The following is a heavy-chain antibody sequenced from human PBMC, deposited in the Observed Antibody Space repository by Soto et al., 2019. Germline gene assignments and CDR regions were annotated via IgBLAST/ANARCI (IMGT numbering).Heavy chain of an antibody. Sequence: ASVKVSCKASGYTFTSYGISWVRQAPGQGLEWMGWISAYNGNTNYAQKLQGRVTMTTDTSTSTAYMELRSLRSDDTAVYYCAREGIKNTIFGNYGMDVWGQGTTVTVSS. CDR3: AREGIKNTIFGNYGMDV. J-gene: IGHJ6*02. CDR2: ISAYNGNT. D-gene: IGHD3-3*01. V-gene: IGHV1-18*01. CDR1: GYTFTSYG.